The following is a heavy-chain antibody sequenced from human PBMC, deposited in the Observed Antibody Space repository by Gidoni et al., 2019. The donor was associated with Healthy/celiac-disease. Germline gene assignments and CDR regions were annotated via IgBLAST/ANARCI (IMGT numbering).Heavy chain of an antibody. CDR3: AKGAGSSSWYLDY. Sequence: EVQLLESGGGLLQPGGSLRLSCAASGFPFSSYAMSWVRQAPGKGLEWVSAISGSGGSTYYADSVKGRFTISRDNSKNTLYLQMNSLRAEDTAVYYCAKGAGSSSWYLDYWGQGTLVTVSS. J-gene: IGHJ4*02. CDR1: GFPFSSYA. D-gene: IGHD6-13*01. CDR2: ISGSGGST. V-gene: IGHV3-23*01.